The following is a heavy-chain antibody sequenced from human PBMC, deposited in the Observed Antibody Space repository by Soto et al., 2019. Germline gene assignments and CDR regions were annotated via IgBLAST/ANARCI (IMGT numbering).Heavy chain of an antibody. CDR1: LGSVSNADHY. Sequence: QVQLQESGPGLVKPSETLSLTCTVSLGSVSNADHYWSWIRQPPGKGLEWIAYVYYSGGTNYNPSLKSRVTISMDTSKNQFALKLNSVTAADTAVYYCAGGADRYKSGYWCQGVLVTVSS. D-gene: IGHD3-3*01. CDR3: AGGADRYKSGY. J-gene: IGHJ4*02. CDR2: VYYSGGT. V-gene: IGHV4-61*08.